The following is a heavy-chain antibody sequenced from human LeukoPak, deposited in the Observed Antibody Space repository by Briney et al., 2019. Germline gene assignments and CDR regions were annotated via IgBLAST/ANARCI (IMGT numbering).Heavy chain of an antibody. CDR1: GFTFSSYW. V-gene: IGHV3-7*04. Sequence: GGSLRLSWAAAGFTFSSYWMSWVRQAAGKGLEWVANIKQDGSEKYYVDSVKGRFTISRDNAKNSLYLQMNSLRAEDTAVYYCARETTVGAIDYWGQGTLVTVSS. J-gene: IGHJ4*02. CDR2: IKQDGSEK. D-gene: IGHD1-26*01. CDR3: ARETTVGAIDY.